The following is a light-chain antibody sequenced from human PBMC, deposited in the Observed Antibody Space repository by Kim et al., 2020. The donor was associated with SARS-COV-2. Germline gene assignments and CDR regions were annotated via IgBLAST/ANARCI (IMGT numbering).Light chain of an antibody. CDR2: DAS. J-gene: IGKJ4*01. V-gene: IGKV3-11*01. CDR1: LGVSNF. CDR3: QQRAVWPPLT. Sequence: EVVLTQSPATLSLSPGERATLSCRTSLGVSNFLAWYQQKPGQAPRLLVYDASNRAPGVPARFSGRGSGTDFTLTISSLEPEDSAIYYCQQRAVWPPLTFGGGTKVEI.